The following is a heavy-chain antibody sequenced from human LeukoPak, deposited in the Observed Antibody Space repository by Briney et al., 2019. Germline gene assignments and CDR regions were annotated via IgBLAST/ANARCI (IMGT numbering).Heavy chain of an antibody. CDR2: IYRDSSVI. V-gene: IGHV3-48*01. CDR1: GFNFDEYA. D-gene: IGHD3-10*01. Sequence: GGSLRLSCVASGFNFDEYAMNWVRQAPGKGLEWISCIYRDSSVIHYADSVRGRFTVSRDNDKNSLYLQMNSPRADDTAVYFCARYGSGSKYRDPFDSWGQGTLVTVSS. J-gene: IGHJ4*02. CDR3: ARYGSGSKYRDPFDS.